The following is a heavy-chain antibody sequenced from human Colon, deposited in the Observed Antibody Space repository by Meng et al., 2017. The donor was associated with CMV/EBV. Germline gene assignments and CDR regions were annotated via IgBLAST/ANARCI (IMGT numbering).Heavy chain of an antibody. Sequence: LWQSGAEVKEPGAAVKVSCKTSGYTFNGYFMHWVRQAPGQGLEWMGWINPVTGDTSYAQKFQVRVTMTRDTSISTAYMELSSLRSDDTAVYYCATFGGDFDYWGQGTLVTVSS. CDR3: ATFGGDFDY. CDR2: INPVTGDT. CDR1: GYTFNGYF. D-gene: IGHD3-3*01. J-gene: IGHJ4*02. V-gene: IGHV1-2*02.